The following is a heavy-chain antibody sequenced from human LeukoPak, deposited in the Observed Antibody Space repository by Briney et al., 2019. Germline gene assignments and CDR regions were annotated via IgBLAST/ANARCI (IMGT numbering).Heavy chain of an antibody. CDR1: GGSISSYY. D-gene: IGHD3-10*01. Sequence: SETLSLTCTVSGGSISSYYWSWVRQPPGKGLEWVGYIYYSGSTNYKPSLKSRVTISVDTSKNQFSLKLSSVTAADTAVYYCAKDRLLWFGELPTDYYYYGIDVWGKGTTVTVSS. V-gene: IGHV4-59*01. J-gene: IGHJ6*04. CDR2: IYYSGST. CDR3: AKDRLLWFGELPTDYYYYGIDV.